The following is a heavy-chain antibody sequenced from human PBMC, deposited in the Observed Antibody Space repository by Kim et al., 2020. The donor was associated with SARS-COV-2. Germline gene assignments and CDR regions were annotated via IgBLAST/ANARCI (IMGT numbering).Heavy chain of an antibody. CDR1: GGSFSGYY. V-gene: IGHV4-34*01. J-gene: IGHJ4*02. Sequence: SETLSLTCAVYGGSFSGYYWSWIRQPPGKGLEWIGEINHSGSTNYNPSLKSRVTISVDTSKNQFSLKLSSVTAADTAVYYCADAISRGHCFGSGAGYWGRGTLVTVSS. D-gene: IGHD3-10*01. CDR2: INHSGST. CDR3: ADAISRGHCFGSGAGY.